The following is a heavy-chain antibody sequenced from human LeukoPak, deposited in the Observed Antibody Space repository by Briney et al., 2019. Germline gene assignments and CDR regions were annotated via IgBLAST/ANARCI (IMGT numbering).Heavy chain of an antibody. Sequence: GGSLRLSCAASGFTFDDYAMHWVRQAPGKGLEWVSGISWNSGSIGYADSVKGRFTISRDNSKNTLYLQMNSLRAEDTAVYYCARDSLAPGYSVDYWGQGTLVTVSS. CDR1: GFTFDDYA. CDR3: ARDSLAPGYSVDY. CDR2: ISWNSGSI. V-gene: IGHV3-9*01. J-gene: IGHJ4*02. D-gene: IGHD3-22*01.